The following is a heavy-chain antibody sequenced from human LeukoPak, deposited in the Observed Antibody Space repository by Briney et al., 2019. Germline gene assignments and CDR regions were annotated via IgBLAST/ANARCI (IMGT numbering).Heavy chain of an antibody. Sequence: PGGSLRLSCAASGFTFDDYGMSWVRQAPGKGLEWVSGINWNGGSTGYADSVKGRFTISRDNAKNSLYLQMNSLRAEDTALYYCARVPVTTVSYYYYYYMDVWGKGTTVTVSS. J-gene: IGHJ6*03. CDR2: INWNGGST. CDR1: GFTFDDYG. CDR3: ARVPVTTVSYYYYYYMDV. D-gene: IGHD4-17*01. V-gene: IGHV3-20*04.